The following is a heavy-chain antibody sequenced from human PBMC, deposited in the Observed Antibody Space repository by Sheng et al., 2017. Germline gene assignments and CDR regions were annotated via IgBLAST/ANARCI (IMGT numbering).Heavy chain of an antibody. Sequence: EVQLVESGGGLVQPGGSLTLSCTASGFTFGAFAMTWVRQAPGKGLEWVSSITNSGASTYYADSVRGRFSISRDNSKSTMSLQMNSLRADDTAIYYCAKPRVMGTIKGSSDYWGQGALVTVSS. CDR3: AKPRVMGTIKGSSDY. J-gene: IGHJ4*02. CDR2: ITNSGAST. D-gene: IGHD5-12*01. V-gene: IGHV3-23*04. CDR1: GFTFGAFA.